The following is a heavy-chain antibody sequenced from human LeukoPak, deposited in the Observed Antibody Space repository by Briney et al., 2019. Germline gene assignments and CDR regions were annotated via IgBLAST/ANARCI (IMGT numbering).Heavy chain of an antibody. CDR1: GFTFSSYA. Sequence: GGSLRLSCAASGFTFSSYAMSWVRQAPGKGLEWVSAIIGSGGSTYYADSVKGRFTISRDNSKNTLYLQMNSLRAEDTAVYYCAKAPMIVVVTSAGSYFDYWGQGTLVTVSS. J-gene: IGHJ4*02. CDR2: IIGSGGST. D-gene: IGHD3-22*01. V-gene: IGHV3-23*01. CDR3: AKAPMIVVVTSAGSYFDY.